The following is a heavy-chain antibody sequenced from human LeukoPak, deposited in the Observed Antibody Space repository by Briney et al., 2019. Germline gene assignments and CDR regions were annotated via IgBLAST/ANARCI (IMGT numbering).Heavy chain of an antibody. CDR2: ISWNSGSI. Sequence: GGSLRLSCAASGFTFDDYAMHWVRQAPGKGLEWVSGISWNSGSIGYADSVKGRFTISRDNAKNSLYLQMNSLRAEDTAVYYCARDRLTTVPGGYYYYYMDVWSKGTTVTVSS. V-gene: IGHV3-9*01. D-gene: IGHD4-17*01. CDR3: ARDRLTTVPGGYYYYYMDV. J-gene: IGHJ6*03. CDR1: GFTFDDYA.